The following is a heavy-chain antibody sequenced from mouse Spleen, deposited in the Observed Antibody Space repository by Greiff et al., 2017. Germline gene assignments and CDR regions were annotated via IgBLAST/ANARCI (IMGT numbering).Heavy chain of an antibody. J-gene: IGHJ2*01. Sequence: VQLQQSGPELVKPGASVKISCKASGYTFTDYYMNWVKQSHGKSLEWIGDINPNNGGTSYNQKFKGKATLTVDKSSSTAYMELRSLTSEDSAVYYCARGDLTGTNYWGQGTTLTGSS. CDR1: GYTFTDYY. V-gene: IGHV1-26*01. CDR3: ARGDLTGTNY. D-gene: IGHD4-1*01. CDR2: INPNNGGT.